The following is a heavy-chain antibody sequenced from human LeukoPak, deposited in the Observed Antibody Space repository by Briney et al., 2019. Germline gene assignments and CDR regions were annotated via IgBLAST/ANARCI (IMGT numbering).Heavy chain of an antibody. D-gene: IGHD3-22*01. J-gene: IGHJ6*03. Sequence: SETLSLTCTVSGGSIISYYWSWVRQSAGKGLEWIGRIYPSGSTEYNTSLKSRVTMSVDMSKKQFSLKLTSVTAADTAVYYCARLKFYDSTGYTPGYYMDVWGKGTTVPVSS. V-gene: IGHV4-4*07. CDR2: IYPSGST. CDR3: ARLKFYDSTGYTPGYYMDV. CDR1: GGSIISYY.